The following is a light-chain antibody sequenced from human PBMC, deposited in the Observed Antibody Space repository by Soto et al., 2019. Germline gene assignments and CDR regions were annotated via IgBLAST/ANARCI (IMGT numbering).Light chain of an antibody. CDR1: QSVSNN. J-gene: IGKJ1*01. Sequence: IVLTQSPGTLSLSPWERATLSCRASQSVSNNYLAWYQQKPGQAPRLLIYGASTRAAGIPDRFSGSGSGTEFTLTISGLQSDDFAVYYCQQFNNWPPWTFGQGTKVDIK. CDR3: QQFNNWPPWT. CDR2: GAS. V-gene: IGKV3-15*01.